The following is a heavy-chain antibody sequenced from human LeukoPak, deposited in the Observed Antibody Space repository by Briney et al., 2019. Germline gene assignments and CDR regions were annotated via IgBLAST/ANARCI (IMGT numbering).Heavy chain of an antibody. V-gene: IGHV4-38-2*01. CDR1: GYSISNGYH. D-gene: IGHD1-1*01. CDR3: ARINWNPDY. CDR2: IHHSGSI. J-gene: IGHJ4*02. Sequence: SETLSLTCGVSGYSISNGYHCGWIRPPPGKGLEWIGSIHHSGSIYHNPSLKSRVTISVDTSKNQFSLKLTSVTASDTAVYYCARINWNPDYWGQGTLVTVSS.